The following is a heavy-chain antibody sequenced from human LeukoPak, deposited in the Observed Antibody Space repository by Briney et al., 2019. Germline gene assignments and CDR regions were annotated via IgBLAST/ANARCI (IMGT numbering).Heavy chain of an antibody. CDR3: ARDGLAVAGDAFDI. CDR1: GGSISSGGYS. D-gene: IGHD6-19*01. CDR2: IYHSGST. Sequence: SETLSLTCAVSGGSISSGGYSWSWIRQPPGKGLEWIGYIYHSGSTYYNPSLKSRVTISVDTSKNQFSLKLSSVTAADTAVYYCARDGLAVAGDAFDIWGQGTMVTVSS. V-gene: IGHV4-30-2*01. J-gene: IGHJ3*02.